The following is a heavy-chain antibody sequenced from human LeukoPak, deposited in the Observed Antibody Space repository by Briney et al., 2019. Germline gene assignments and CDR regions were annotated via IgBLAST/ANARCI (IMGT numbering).Heavy chain of an antibody. CDR2: ISGSGGST. D-gene: IGHD6-19*01. Sequence: PGGSLRLSCAASGFTFSSYAMSWVRQAPGKGLEWVSAISGSGGSTYYADSVKGRVTISRDNSKNTLYLQMNSLRAEDTAVYYCANRREQWLALDYWGQGTLVTVSS. CDR1: GFTFSSYA. J-gene: IGHJ4*02. CDR3: ANRREQWLALDY. V-gene: IGHV3-23*01.